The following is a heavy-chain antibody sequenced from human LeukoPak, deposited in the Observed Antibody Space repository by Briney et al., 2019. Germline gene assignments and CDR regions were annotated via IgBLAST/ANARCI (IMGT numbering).Heavy chain of an antibody. CDR3: ARHYYSSGSPFDY. D-gene: IGHD3-10*01. J-gene: IGHJ4*02. V-gene: IGHV5-10-1*01. Sequence: GESLKISFKGSGYSFTTYWISWVRQMPGKGLEWMGTIDPSDSFINYSPSFQGHVTISADKSISTAYLQWSSLKASDTAMYFCARHYYSSGSPFDYWGPGTLVTVSS. CDR2: IDPSDSFI. CDR1: GYSFTTYW.